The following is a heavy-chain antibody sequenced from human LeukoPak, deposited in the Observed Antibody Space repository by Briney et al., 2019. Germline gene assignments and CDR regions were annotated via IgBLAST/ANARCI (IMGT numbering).Heavy chain of an antibody. CDR3: AKGGAAMTNAPHGDVVTTTPDGFDI. J-gene: IGHJ3*02. V-gene: IGHV3-23*01. CDR1: GFDFSTFA. D-gene: IGHD2-21*02. CDR2: VSGSGGRT. Sequence: RAGGSLRLSCVAAGFDFSTFAISSVRQAPGKGLEWVSSVSGSGGRTYYAASVRGRFTISRDNSRKTVFLQMDSLRADDTAIYYCAKGGAAMTNAPHGDVVTTTPDGFDIWGHGTMVTVST.